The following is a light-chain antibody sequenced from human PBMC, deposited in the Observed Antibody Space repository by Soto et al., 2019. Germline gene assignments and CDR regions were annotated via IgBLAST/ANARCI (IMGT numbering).Light chain of an antibody. J-gene: IGLJ1*01. CDR3: SSFTSSSTLYV. Sequence: QSALTQPASVSGSPGQSITISCTGSSSDVGYYDYVSWYQQHPDKAPKLMIFEVNNRPSGVSNRFSGSKSGNTASLTISGLQAEDEADYYCSSFTSSSTLYVFGTGTKVTVL. CDR2: EVN. V-gene: IGLV2-14*01. CDR1: SSDVGYYDY.